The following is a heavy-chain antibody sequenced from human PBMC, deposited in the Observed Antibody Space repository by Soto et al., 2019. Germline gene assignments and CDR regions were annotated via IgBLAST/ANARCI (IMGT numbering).Heavy chain of an antibody. CDR2: IHHSGTT. Sequence: SETLSLTCTVSGGSISGHHWSWIRQPPGKGLEWIGYIHHSGTTNYNPALKSRVTISADTSKNQFSLKLTSVTAADTAVYYCASYLEGVGGRGSWGQGTRVTVS. D-gene: IGHD3-10*01. J-gene: IGHJ5*02. CDR3: ASYLEGVGGRGS. V-gene: IGHV4-59*11. CDR1: GGSISGHH.